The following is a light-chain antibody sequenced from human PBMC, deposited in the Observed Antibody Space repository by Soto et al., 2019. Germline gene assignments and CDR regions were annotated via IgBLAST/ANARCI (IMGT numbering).Light chain of an antibody. Sequence: IQLTQSPSSLSASVGDRVTITCRASQGISSYLAWYQQKPGKAPKLLIYAASTLQTGVPSRFSGGGSGTDFTLTISSLQPEDVATYYCQKYNSAPWTFGQGTKVDIK. CDR1: QGISSY. CDR3: QKYNSAPWT. J-gene: IGKJ1*01. V-gene: IGKV1-27*01. CDR2: AAS.